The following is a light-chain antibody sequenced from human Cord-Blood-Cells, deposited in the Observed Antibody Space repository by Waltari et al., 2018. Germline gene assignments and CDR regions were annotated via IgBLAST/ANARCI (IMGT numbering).Light chain of an antibody. J-gene: IGKJ1*01. CDR3: QQSYSTPQA. CDR1: QSISSY. V-gene: IGKV1-39*01. CDR2: AAS. Sequence: DIQMTQSPSSLSASVGDRVTITCRASQSISSYLNWYQQKPGKAPKLLSYAASSLQSGVPSRFSGSGLGTDFTLTISSLQPEDFATYYCQQSYSTPQAFGQGTKVEIK.